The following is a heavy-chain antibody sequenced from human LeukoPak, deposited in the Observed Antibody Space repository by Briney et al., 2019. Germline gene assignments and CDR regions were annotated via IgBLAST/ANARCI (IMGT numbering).Heavy chain of an antibody. CDR1: GFTFSSYE. CDR2: ISSSGSTI. D-gene: IGHD2-21*02. V-gene: IGHV3-48*03. Sequence: PGGSLRLSCAASGFTFSSYEMNWVRQAPGKGLEWVSYISSSGSTIYYADSVKGRFTISRDNAKNSLYLQMNSLRAEDTAVYYCARDYFKGPSRHIVVVTAIQNWFDPWGQGTLVTVSS. J-gene: IGHJ5*02. CDR3: ARDYFKGPSRHIVVVTAIQNWFDP.